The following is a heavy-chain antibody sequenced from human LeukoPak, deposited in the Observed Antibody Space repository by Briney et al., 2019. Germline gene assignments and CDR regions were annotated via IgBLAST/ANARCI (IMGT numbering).Heavy chain of an antibody. V-gene: IGHV4-39*01. CDR1: GGSIISNTSY. Sequence: PSETLSLTCSVSGGSIISNTSYWGWVRQPPGKGLECIGSMSHSGAPDYNASLRRRVAMSVDTSKNQVSLKLNSVTAADTAVYYGVRHQVRTMLNSWGQGTLVTVSS. J-gene: IGHJ5*02. D-gene: IGHD3-10*02. CDR2: MSHSGAP. CDR3: VRHQVRTMLNS.